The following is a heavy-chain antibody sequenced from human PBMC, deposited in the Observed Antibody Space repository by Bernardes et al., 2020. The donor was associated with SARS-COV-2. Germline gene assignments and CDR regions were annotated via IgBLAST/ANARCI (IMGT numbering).Heavy chain of an antibody. J-gene: IGHJ3*02. CDR3: AKNEGTQWLGHAFDI. D-gene: IGHD6-19*01. Sequence: GGSLRLSCAASAFTFNNHCVHWVRQAPGKGLEWVAAMSKDGTNTYYADSVNGRFTISRDNSKNTLYLQMNSLRVEDTAVYFCAKNEGTQWLGHAFDIWGQGTMVTVSS. CDR2: MSKDGTNT. V-gene: IGHV3-30*18. CDR1: AFTFNNHC.